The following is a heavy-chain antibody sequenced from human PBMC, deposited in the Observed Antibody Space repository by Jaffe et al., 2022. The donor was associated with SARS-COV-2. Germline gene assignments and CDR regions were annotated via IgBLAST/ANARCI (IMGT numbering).Heavy chain of an antibody. J-gene: IGHJ3*02. V-gene: IGHV7-4-1*02. CDR2: MNTNTKNP. CDR3: AREAITLGGTIVNGAFEI. D-gene: IGHD3-16*02. Sequence: QVQLVQSGSELKKPGASVKVSCKASGYTFTNYAMNWVRQAPGQGLEWMGWMNTNTKNPTYAQGFRGRFVFSLDTSVSTAYLQISSLETEDTAVYYCAREAITLGGTIVNGAFEIWGQGTMVTVFS. CDR1: GYTFTNYA.